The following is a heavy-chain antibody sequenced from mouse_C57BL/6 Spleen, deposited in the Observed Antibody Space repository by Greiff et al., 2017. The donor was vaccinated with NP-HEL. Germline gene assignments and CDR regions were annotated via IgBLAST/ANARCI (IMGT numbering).Heavy chain of an antibody. D-gene: IGHD2-3*01. CDR2: IDPSDSAT. V-gene: IGHV1-52*01. J-gene: IGHJ3*01. Sequence: QVQLQQPGAELVRPGSSVKLSCKASGYTFTSYWMHWVKQRPIQGLEWIGNIDPSDSATYYTQKFKDKATLTVDKSSSTAYMQLSSLTSEDSAVYYCARDDGFFAYWGQGTLVTVSA. CDR1: GYTFTSYW. CDR3: ARDDGFFAY.